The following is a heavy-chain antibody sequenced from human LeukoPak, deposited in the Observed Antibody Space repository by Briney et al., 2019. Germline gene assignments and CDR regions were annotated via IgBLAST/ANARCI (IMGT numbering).Heavy chain of an antibody. Sequence: PSETLSLTCTVSGGSISSYYWSWIRQPPGKGLEWIGYIYYSGSTNYNPSLKSRVTISVDTSKNQFSLKLSSVTAADTAVYYCASYSSSWTSDAFDIWGQGTMVTVSS. CDR2: IYYSGST. D-gene: IGHD6-13*01. V-gene: IGHV4-59*01. J-gene: IGHJ3*02. CDR3: ASYSSSWTSDAFDI. CDR1: GGSISSYY.